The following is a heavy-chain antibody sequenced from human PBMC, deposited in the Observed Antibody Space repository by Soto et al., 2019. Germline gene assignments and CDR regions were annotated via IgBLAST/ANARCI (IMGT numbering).Heavy chain of an antibody. J-gene: IGHJ6*02. D-gene: IGHD2-15*01. CDR2: IDPRDSYT. CDR3: ARWSVCSGGSCCSARPSYGMDV. CDR1: GYSFTSYW. V-gene: IGHV5-10-1*01. Sequence: PGEALKISCKGSGYSFTSYWIRWVRQMPGKGLEWMGRIDPRDSYTNFSPSFQGHVTLSSDKSISTAYLQCGKLKASDNALFYGARWSVCSGGSCCSARPSYGMDVWGQGTTVTVSS.